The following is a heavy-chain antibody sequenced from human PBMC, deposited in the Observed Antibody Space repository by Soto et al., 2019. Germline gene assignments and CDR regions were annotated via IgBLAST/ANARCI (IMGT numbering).Heavy chain of an antibody. CDR3: AKEFVNGGGTYFDY. D-gene: IGHD4-17*01. J-gene: IGHJ4*02. CDR2: ISDSGGRT. CDR1: GYTVNTYT. V-gene: IGHV3-23*01. Sequence: GGSLRLSCAAAGYTVNTYTMRCVRQAPGQVLEWVSAISDSGGRTYYADYVKGRVTISRDTSKNTLYMQINSLRAEDTAVYFCAKEFVNGGGTYFDYWGQGTLVTVSS.